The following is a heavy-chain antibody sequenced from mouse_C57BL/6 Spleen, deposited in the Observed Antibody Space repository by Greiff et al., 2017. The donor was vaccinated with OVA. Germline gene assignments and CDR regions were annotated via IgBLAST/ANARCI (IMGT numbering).Heavy chain of an antibody. Sequence: QVQLQQPGAELVKPGASVKMSCKASGYTFTSYWITWVKQRPGQGLEWIGDIYPGGGRNTYNEKFKGKATLTVDTSSSTAYMQLSSLTSEDSAVYYCARCLYYAMDYWGQGTSVTVSS. J-gene: IGHJ4*01. CDR2: IYPGGGRN. CDR3: ARCLYYAMDY. CDR1: GYTFTSYW. V-gene: IGHV1-55*01.